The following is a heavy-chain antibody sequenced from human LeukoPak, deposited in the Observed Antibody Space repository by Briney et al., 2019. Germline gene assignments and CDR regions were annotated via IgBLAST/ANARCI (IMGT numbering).Heavy chain of an antibody. D-gene: IGHD4-17*01. CDR3: AGDYGDYYFDY. V-gene: IGHV4-39*07. Sequence: PSETLSLTCTVSGGSISSSSYYWGWIRQPPGKGLEWIGSIYYRGSTYYNPSLKSRVTISVDTSKNQFSLKLSSVTAADTAVYFCAGDYGDYYFDYWGQGTLVTVSS. J-gene: IGHJ4*02. CDR2: IYYRGST. CDR1: GGSISSSSYY.